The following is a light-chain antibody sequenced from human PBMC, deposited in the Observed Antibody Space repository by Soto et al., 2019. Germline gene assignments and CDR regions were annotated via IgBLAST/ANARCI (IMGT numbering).Light chain of an antibody. Sequence: QSALTQPASVSGSPGQSITISCTGPTRDVGNYKYVSWYQQHPGKAPKLMIYEVSNRPSGVSNRFSGSKSGNTASLTISGLQAEDETDYYCFSYTSSGTYVFGTGTKVTVL. J-gene: IGLJ1*01. CDR1: TRDVGNYKY. V-gene: IGLV2-14*01. CDR2: EVS. CDR3: FSYTSSGTYV.